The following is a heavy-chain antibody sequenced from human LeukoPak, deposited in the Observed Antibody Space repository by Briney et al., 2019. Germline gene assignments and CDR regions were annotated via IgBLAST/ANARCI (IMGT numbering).Heavy chain of an antibody. V-gene: IGHV4-34*01. J-gene: IGHJ4*02. CDR1: GGSFSGYY. D-gene: IGHD2-15*01. Sequence: SETLTLTCAVYGGSFSGYYWSWIRQPPGKGLEWIGEINHSGSTNYNPSLKSRVTVSLDTSKNQFSLKLSSVTAADTAVYYCARAPGAALDWGQGTLVTVSS. CDR2: INHSGST. CDR3: ARAPGAALD.